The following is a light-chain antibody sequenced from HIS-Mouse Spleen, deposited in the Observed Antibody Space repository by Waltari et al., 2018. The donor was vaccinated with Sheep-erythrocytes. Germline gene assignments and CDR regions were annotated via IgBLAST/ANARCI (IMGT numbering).Light chain of an antibody. CDR2: DVS. Sequence: QSALTQPRSVSGSPGQSVTIYCTGTSSDVGVYNYVPWYQQHPGKAPKLMIYDVSKRPSGVPDRFSGSKSGNTASLTISGLQAEDEADYYCCSYAGSYNHVFATGTKVTVL. J-gene: IGLJ1*01. V-gene: IGLV2-11*01. CDR3: CSYAGSYNHV. CDR1: SSDVGVYNY.